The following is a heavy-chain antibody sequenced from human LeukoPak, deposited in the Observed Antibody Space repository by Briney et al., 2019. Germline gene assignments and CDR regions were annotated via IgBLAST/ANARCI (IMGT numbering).Heavy chain of an antibody. CDR3: ARDREGYYGSPPYDY. Sequence: GGSLRLSCVASGFIVSNNYMSWVRQAPGKGLEWVSVLYNAGSTYYADSVKGRFTISRDNSKSTLYLQMYSLRAEDTAVYYCARDREGYYGSPPYDYWGQGTLVTVSS. D-gene: IGHD3-22*01. V-gene: IGHV3-53*01. CDR2: LYNAGST. CDR1: GFIVSNNY. J-gene: IGHJ4*02.